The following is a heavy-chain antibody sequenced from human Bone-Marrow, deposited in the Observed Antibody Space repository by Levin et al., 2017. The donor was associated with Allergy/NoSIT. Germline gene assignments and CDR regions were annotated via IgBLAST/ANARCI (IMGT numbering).Heavy chain of an antibody. D-gene: IGHD6-19*01. V-gene: IGHV3-30-3*01. CDR1: GFTFSSNA. Sequence: GGSLRLSCAASGFTFSSNALHWVRQAPGKGLEWVAVISDDGSNKYYANSVKGRFTISRDYSKNTLYLQMNSLRADDTAVYFCARDLRRRIAVSGSYFDHWGQGTLVTVSS. J-gene: IGHJ4*02. CDR3: ARDLRRRIAVSGSYFDH. CDR2: ISDDGSNK.